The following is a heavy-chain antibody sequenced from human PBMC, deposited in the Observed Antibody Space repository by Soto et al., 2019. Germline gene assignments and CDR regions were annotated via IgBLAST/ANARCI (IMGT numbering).Heavy chain of an antibody. Sequence: GASVKVSCKASGGTFSSYAISWVRQAPGQGLEWMGGIIPIFGTANYAQKFQGRVTITADESTSTAYMELSSLRSEDTAVYYCARGGYYYDSTDAFDIWGQGTMVTVSS. J-gene: IGHJ3*02. CDR3: ARGGYYYDSTDAFDI. CDR1: GGTFSSYA. D-gene: IGHD3-22*01. CDR2: IIPIFGTA. V-gene: IGHV1-69*13.